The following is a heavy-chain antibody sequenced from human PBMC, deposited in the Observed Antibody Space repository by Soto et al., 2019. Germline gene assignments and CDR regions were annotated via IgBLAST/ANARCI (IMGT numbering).Heavy chain of an antibody. CDR2: IKTDGSEK. CDR1: GFTFSDYW. J-gene: IGHJ4*02. CDR3: ASSMGRGGNDY. D-gene: IGHD3-10*01. V-gene: IGHV3-7*05. Sequence: EVQLVESGGGLVQPGGSLRLSCAASGFTFSDYWMSWVRQAPGKGLECVANIKTDGSEKYYVDPVKGRFTISRDNAKNSLYLQMNSLRAADTAVYYCASSMGRGGNDYWGQGTLVAVPS.